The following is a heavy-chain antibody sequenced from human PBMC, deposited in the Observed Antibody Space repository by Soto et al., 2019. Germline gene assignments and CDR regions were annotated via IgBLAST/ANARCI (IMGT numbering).Heavy chain of an antibody. J-gene: IGHJ3*02. CDR3: AKTYRHPSYTTVILAAFDI. CDR1: GFTFSTYA. D-gene: IGHD2-2*02. Sequence: EVQLLESGGNLVQPGESLRLSCAASGFTFSTYAMRWVRQAPGKGLEWVSHISSDFITYYADSVKGRVTISRDNSKNTLSLQMNSLRAEDTALYFCAKTYRHPSYTTVILAAFDIWGQGTRVPVS. CDR2: ISSDFIT. V-gene: IGHV3-23*01.